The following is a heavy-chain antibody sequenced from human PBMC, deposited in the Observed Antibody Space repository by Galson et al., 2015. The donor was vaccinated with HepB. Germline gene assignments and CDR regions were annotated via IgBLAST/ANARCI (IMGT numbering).Heavy chain of an antibody. Sequence: SLRLSCAASGFTFSSYAMSWVRQAPGKGLEWVSVISGSGYTTYDADSVRGRFTISRDDSKNTLYLQMNSLRAEDTAVYYCATVRPPYGDYGAGAFDIWGQGTMVTVSS. CDR1: GFTFSSYA. D-gene: IGHD4-17*01. J-gene: IGHJ3*02. CDR2: ISGSGYTT. CDR3: ATVRPPYGDYGAGAFDI. V-gene: IGHV3-23*01.